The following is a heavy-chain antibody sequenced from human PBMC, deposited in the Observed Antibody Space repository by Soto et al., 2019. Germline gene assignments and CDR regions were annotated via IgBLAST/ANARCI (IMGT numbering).Heavy chain of an antibody. J-gene: IGHJ6*03. Sequence: PGGSLRLSCAASGFTFSSYSMNWVRQAPGKGLEWVSSISSSSSYIYYADSVKGRFTISRDNAKNSLYLQMNSLRAEDTAVYYCAKVRPHGGYMDVWGKGTTVTVSS. CDR2: ISSSSSYI. CDR1: GFTFSSYS. CDR3: AKVRPHGGYMDV. D-gene: IGHD3-16*01. V-gene: IGHV3-21*01.